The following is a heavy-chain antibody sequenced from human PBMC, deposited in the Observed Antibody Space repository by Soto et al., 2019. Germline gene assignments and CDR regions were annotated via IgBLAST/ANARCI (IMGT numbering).Heavy chain of an antibody. D-gene: IGHD2-15*01. CDR3: ARVYCSGGSCYSYYYYGMDV. Sequence: SETLPLTCAVYGGSFSGYYWSWIRQPPGKGLEWIGEINHSGSTNYNPSLKSRVTISVDTSKNQFSLKLSSVTAADTAVYYCARVYCSGGSCYSYYYYGMDVWGQGTTVTVSS. CDR2: INHSGST. J-gene: IGHJ6*02. V-gene: IGHV4-34*01. CDR1: GGSFSGYY.